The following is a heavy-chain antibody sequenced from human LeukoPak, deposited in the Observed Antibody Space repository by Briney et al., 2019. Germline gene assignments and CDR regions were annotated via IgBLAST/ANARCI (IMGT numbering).Heavy chain of an antibody. V-gene: IGHV3-30*02. D-gene: IGHD3-10*01. CDR1: GFTFSSYG. CDR3: ARTRGSHPSPFDS. CDR2: IRYDGSNK. Sequence: GGSLRLSCAASGFTFSSYGMHWVRQAPGKGLEWVAFIRYDGSNKYYADSVKGRFTISRDNSKNTLYLQMSSLRAEDTAVYYCARTRGSHPSPFDSWGQGTLVTVSS. J-gene: IGHJ4*02.